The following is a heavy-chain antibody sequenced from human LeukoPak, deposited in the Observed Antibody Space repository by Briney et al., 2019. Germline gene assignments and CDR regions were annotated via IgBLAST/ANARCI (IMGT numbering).Heavy chain of an antibody. CDR1: GFTFSTYA. J-gene: IGHJ4*02. CDR3: ARGDCSGGSCYLSLTTIDY. Sequence: GGSLRLSCAASGFTFSTYAMTWVRQAPGKGLEWVAVISYDGSATSYAESVKGRFTFSRDNAKNSLYLQMNSLRAEDTAVYYCARGDCSGGSCYLSLTTIDYWGQGTLVTVSS. CDR2: ISYDGSAT. D-gene: IGHD2-15*01. V-gene: IGHV3-30*04.